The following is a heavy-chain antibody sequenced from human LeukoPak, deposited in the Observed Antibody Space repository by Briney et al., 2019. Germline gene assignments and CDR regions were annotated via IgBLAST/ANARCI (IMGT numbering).Heavy chain of an antibody. D-gene: IGHD3-10*01. Sequence: GGSLRLSCAASGFTFSSYWMSWVRQAPGKGLEWVANIKQGGSEKYYVDSVKGRFTISRDNAKNSLYLQMNSLRAEDTAVYYCAREGDLYGSGSFYYWDQGTLVTVSS. CDR1: GFTFSSYW. CDR3: AREGDLYGSGSFYY. CDR2: IKQGGSEK. V-gene: IGHV3-7*01. J-gene: IGHJ4*02.